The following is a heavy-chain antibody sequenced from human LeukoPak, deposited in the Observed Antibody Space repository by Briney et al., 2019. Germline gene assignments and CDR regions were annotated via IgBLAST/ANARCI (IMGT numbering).Heavy chain of an antibody. J-gene: IGHJ3*02. CDR2: FDPEDGET. CDR1: GYTLTELS. V-gene: IGHV1-24*01. D-gene: IGHD3-3*01. CDR3: ASMRFSEWLFPHASDI. Sequence: ASVKVSCKVSGYTLTELSMHWVRQAPGKGLEWMGGFDPEDGETIYAQKFQGRVTMTEDTSTDTAYMELSSLRSEDTAVYYCASMRFSEWLFPHASDIWGQGTMVTVSS.